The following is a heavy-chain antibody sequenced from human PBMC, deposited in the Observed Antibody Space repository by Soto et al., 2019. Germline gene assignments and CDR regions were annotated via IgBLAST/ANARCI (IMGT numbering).Heavy chain of an antibody. Sequence: QVQLQESGPGLVKPSEPLSLTCSASGGSISSYYWSWIRQPPGKGLEWIGYIYYSGRTNYNPSLKGLLAISVGQYENHFTPKLSYVAAGDRAVYHCARHNWYYYDSSGYYYERYFDLGGRGTMVTVSS. J-gene: IGHJ2*01. CDR3: ARHNWYYYDSSGYYYERYFDL. CDR2: IYYSGRT. CDR1: GGSISSYY. D-gene: IGHD3-22*01. V-gene: IGHV4-59*08.